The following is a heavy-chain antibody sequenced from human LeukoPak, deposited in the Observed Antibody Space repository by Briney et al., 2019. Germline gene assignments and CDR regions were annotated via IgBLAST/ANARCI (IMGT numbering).Heavy chain of an antibody. Sequence: VASVKVSCKASGGTFSIYAISWVRQAPGQGLEWMGGIIPIFGTANYAQKFQGRVTITADESTSTAYMELSSLRSEDTAVYYCAREACSGGSCYYIFDYWGQGTLVTVSS. V-gene: IGHV1-69*01. CDR1: GGTFSIYA. CDR3: AREACSGGSCYYIFDY. D-gene: IGHD2-15*01. J-gene: IGHJ4*02. CDR2: IIPIFGTA.